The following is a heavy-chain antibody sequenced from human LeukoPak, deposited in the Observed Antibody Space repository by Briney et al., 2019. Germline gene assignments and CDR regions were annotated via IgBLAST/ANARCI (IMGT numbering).Heavy chain of an antibody. CDR3: VRSDSTGYYDPSYFDY. CDR1: GFSFSDYP. Sequence: GGSLRLSCAASGFSFSDYPMHWVRQAPGKGLDWVALISYDGSNKNYADSVKGRFTISRDNAKNTLYLQMISLRAEDTAVYYCVRSDSTGYYDPSYFDYWGQGTLVTVSS. J-gene: IGHJ4*02. D-gene: IGHD3-22*01. CDR2: ISYDGSNK. V-gene: IGHV3-30*04.